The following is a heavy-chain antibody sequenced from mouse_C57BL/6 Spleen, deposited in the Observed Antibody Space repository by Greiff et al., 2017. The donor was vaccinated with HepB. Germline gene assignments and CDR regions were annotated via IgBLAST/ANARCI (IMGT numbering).Heavy chain of an antibody. J-gene: IGHJ3*01. CDR2: IDPETGGT. Sequence: VQLQQSGAELVRPGASVTLSCKASGYTFTAYEMHWVKQTPVHGLEWIGAIDPETGGTAYNQKFKGKAILTADKSSSTAYMELRSLTSEASAVYYCTRGEALTPWCADWGQGTLVTVSA. CDR1: GYTFTAYE. V-gene: IGHV1-15*01. D-gene: IGHD4-1*01. CDR3: TRGEALTPWCAD.